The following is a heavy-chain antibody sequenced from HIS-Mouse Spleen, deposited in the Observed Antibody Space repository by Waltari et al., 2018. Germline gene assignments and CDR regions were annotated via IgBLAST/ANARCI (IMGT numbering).Heavy chain of an antibody. D-gene: IGHD6-13*01. Sequence: QLQLQESGPGLVKPSETLSLTCTVSGGSISSSSYYWGWIRQPPGKGLEWIGSIYYSGSTDSNPSLKSRVTISVETSKNQFSLKLSSVTAADTAVYYCAREIPYSSSWYDWYFDLWGRGTLVTVSS. V-gene: IGHV4-39*07. J-gene: IGHJ2*01. CDR1: GGSISSSSYY. CDR2: IYYSGST. CDR3: AREIPYSSSWYDWYFDL.